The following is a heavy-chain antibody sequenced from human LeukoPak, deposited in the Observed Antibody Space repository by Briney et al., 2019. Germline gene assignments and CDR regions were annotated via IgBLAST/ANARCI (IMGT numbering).Heavy chain of an antibody. CDR3: ARQTLTYYYDSSGYSEGAYFDY. J-gene: IGHJ4*02. V-gene: IGHV4-59*08. Sequence: PSETLSLTCTVSGGSISTYYWSWIRQPPGKGLEWIGYIYYSGSTNYNPSLKSRVTISVDTSKNQFSLKLSSVTAADTALYSCARQTLTYYYDSSGYSEGAYFDYWGQGTLVTVSS. CDR1: GGSISTYY. CDR2: IYYSGST. D-gene: IGHD3-22*01.